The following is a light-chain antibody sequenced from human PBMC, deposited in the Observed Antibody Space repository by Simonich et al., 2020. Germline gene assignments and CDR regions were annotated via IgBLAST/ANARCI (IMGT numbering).Light chain of an antibody. J-gene: IGKJ2*01. CDR1: QSVLYSSNNKNY. CDR3: QQYYSTPYT. CDR2: WAS. Sequence: DIVMTQSPDSLAVSLGERATINCKSSQSVLYSSNNKNYLAWYQQKPGQPPKLLIYWASTRESVFPDRLSGSGSGKDFTLTISSLQAEDVAVYYCQQYYSTPYTFGQGTKLEIK. V-gene: IGKV4-1*01.